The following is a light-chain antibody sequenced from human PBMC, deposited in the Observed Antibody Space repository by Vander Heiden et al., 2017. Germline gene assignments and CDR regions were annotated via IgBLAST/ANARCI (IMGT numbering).Light chain of an antibody. J-gene: IGKJ4*01. CDR3: QQYDSTPHT. Sequence: DIVMTQSPDSLAVSLGERAHINCKSSQSVLYSSNNKNYLAWYQQKPGQPPKLLIYWASTRESGVPDRFSGSGSGTDFTLTISSLQAEDVAVYYCQQYDSTPHTFGGGTKVEIK. CDR2: WAS. V-gene: IGKV4-1*01. CDR1: QSVLYSSNNKNY.